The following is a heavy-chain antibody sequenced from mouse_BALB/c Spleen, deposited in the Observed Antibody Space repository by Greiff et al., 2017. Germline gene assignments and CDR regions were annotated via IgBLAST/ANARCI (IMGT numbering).Heavy chain of an antibody. CDR1: GYTFSSYW. Sequence: QVQLQQSGAELMKPGASVKISCKATGYTFSSYWIEWVKQRPGHGLEWIGEILPGSGSTNYNEKFKGKATFTADTSSNTAYMQLSSLTSEDSAVYYCARGGGLTYHYYAMDYWGQGTSVTVSS. J-gene: IGHJ4*01. V-gene: IGHV1-9*01. CDR3: ARGGGLTYHYYAMDY. CDR2: ILPGSGST. D-gene: IGHD2-2*01.